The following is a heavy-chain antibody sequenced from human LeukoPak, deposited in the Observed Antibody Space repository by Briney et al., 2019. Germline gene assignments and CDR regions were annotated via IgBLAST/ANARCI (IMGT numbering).Heavy chain of an antibody. J-gene: IGHJ4*02. V-gene: IGHV4-61*01. CDR2: IYYSGST. CDR3: AREGTAAFDY. CDR1: GGSFSSGSYY. Sequence: PSETLSLTCTVSGGSFSSGSYYWSWIRQPPGKGLEWLGYIYYSGSTNYNPSLKSRVTISVDTSKNQFSLKLSSVTAADTAVYYCAREGTAAFDYWGQGTLVTVSS. D-gene: IGHD6-13*01.